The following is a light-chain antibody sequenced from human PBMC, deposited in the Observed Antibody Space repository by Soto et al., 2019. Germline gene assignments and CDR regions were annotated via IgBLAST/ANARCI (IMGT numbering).Light chain of an antibody. CDR3: CSYAGSSILV. CDR1: SSDGGSYNL. J-gene: IGLJ2*01. CDR2: EVS. Sequence: QAVLTQPASVSRSPGPSITIACTGTSSDGGSYNLVSWYQQHPGKAPNLMIYEVSKRPSGVSNRFSGSKSGNTASLTISGLQAEDEADYYCCSYAGSSILVFRLGTQVTVL. V-gene: IGLV2-23*02.